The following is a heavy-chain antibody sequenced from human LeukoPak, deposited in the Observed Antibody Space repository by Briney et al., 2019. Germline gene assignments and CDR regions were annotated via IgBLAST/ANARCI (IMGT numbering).Heavy chain of an antibody. J-gene: IGHJ5*02. CDR1: GGSISSYY. CDR2: VYSSGST. CDR3: ARDGDFWSGSEPNWFDP. V-gene: IGHV4-4*07. Sequence: SETLSLTCTVSGGSISSYYWSWIRQPAGKGLEWIGRVYSSGSTNYNPSLKSRVTMSVDTSKNQFSLKLSSVTAADTAVYYCARDGDFWSGSEPNWFDPWGQGTLVTVSS. D-gene: IGHD3-3*01.